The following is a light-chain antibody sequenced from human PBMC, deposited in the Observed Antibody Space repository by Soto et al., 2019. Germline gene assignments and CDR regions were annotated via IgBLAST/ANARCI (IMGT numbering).Light chain of an antibody. V-gene: IGKV1-39*01. CDR1: QTIRTY. CDR2: DAS. Sequence: DIQMTQSPPSLSASVGDRVTLICRASQTIRTYLNWYQKKPGKAPKPLIYDASSLHSGVPSRFSGSGSGTDFTLTISSLQPEDFATYYCQQGYSTPITFGQGTRLEIK. CDR3: QQGYSTPIT. J-gene: IGKJ5*01.